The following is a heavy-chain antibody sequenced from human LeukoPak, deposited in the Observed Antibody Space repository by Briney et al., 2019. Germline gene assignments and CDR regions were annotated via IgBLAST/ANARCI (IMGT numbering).Heavy chain of an antibody. CDR2: INSDGSWT. D-gene: IGHD2/OR15-2a*01. V-gene: IGHV3-74*01. CDR1: GKYW. CDR3: VSFYETY. Sequence: GSLRLSCAASGKYWIPWVRQAPGEGLVWVSHINSDGSWTSYADSVKGRFTISKDNAKNTVYLQMNSLRAEDTAVYYCVSFYETYWGRGTLVTVSS. J-gene: IGHJ4*02.